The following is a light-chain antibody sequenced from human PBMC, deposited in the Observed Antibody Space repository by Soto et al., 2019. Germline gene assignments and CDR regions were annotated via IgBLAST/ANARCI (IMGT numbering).Light chain of an antibody. CDR3: QKYYTAPET. J-gene: IGKJ1*01. CDR2: DAS. V-gene: IGKV1-27*01. Sequence: DIQMTQSPSSLSASVGDRVTITCRASQGIGNYLAWYQQKPGKVPKNLIYDASTLQSGVPSRFSGSGSGTDFTLNISSLQLEDVATYYGQKYYTAPETFGQGTKVEIK. CDR1: QGIGNY.